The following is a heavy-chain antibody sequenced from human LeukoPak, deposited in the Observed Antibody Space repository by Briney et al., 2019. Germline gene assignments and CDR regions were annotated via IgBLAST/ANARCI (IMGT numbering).Heavy chain of an antibody. V-gene: IGHV4-30-4*08. Sequence: SETLSLTCTVSGGSISSGDYYWSWIRQPPGKGLEWIGYIYYSGSTYYNPSLKSRVTISVDTSKNQFSLKLSSVTAADTAVYYCATLGYCSSTSCPIAAAGNFDYWGQGTLVTVSS. CDR2: IYYSGST. D-gene: IGHD2-2*01. CDR3: ATLGYCSSTSCPIAAAGNFDY. CDR1: GGSISSGDYY. J-gene: IGHJ4*02.